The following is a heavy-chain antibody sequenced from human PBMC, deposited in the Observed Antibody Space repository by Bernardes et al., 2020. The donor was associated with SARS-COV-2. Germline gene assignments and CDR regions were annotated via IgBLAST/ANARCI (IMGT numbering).Heavy chain of an antibody. CDR3: AKGHICSSASCYNVGVMDV. D-gene: IGHD2-2*02. Sequence: ESVSRSCATSGFSFSSYAMTWVRQAPGKGLELVSAISCSGNSTYYADSVKGRFTISRDNSKNTLCLQINSLRAEDTALYYCAKGHICSSASCYNVGVMDVWGQGTTVTVSS. CDR2: ISCSGNST. CDR1: GFSFSSYA. V-gene: IGHV3-23*01. J-gene: IGHJ6*02.